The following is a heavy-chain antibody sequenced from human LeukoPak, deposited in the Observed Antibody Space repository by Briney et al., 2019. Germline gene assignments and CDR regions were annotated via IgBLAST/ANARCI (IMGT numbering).Heavy chain of an antibody. CDR3: ARGVLGVVVAATDWYFDL. D-gene: IGHD2-15*01. Sequence: PGGSLRLSCAASGFTFSSYAMHWVRQAPGKGLEWVAVISYDGSNKYYADSVKGRFTISRDNSKNTLYLQMNSLRAEDTAVYYCARGVLGVVVAATDWYFDLWGRGTLVTVSS. CDR1: GFTFSSYA. V-gene: IGHV3-30*04. J-gene: IGHJ2*01. CDR2: ISYDGSNK.